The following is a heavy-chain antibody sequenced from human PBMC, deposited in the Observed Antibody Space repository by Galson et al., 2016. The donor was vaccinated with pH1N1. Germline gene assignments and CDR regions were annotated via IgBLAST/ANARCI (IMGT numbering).Heavy chain of an antibody. V-gene: IGHV3-30*19. Sequence: SLRLSCAASGFTFSSCGIYWVRQAPGKGLEWVGNIFYNGNDKYYADSVKGRFTISRDSSMTTVHLQMISVTVEDTAVYFCARDESGYGDSFPDVFDIWGQGTMVTVSS. CDR2: IFYNGNDK. CDR3: ARDESGYGDSFPDVFDI. J-gene: IGHJ3*02. D-gene: IGHD4-17*01. CDR1: GFTFSSCG.